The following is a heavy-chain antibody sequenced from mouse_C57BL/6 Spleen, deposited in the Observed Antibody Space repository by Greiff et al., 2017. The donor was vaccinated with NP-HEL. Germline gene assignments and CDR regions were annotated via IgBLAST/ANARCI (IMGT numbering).Heavy chain of an antibody. CDR1: GYAFSSYW. D-gene: IGHD1-1*02. Sequence: VQLQQSGAELVKPGASVKISCKASGYAFSSYWMNWVKQRPGKGLEWIGQIYPGDGDTNYNGKFKGKATLTADKSSSTAYMQLSRLTSEDSAVYFCARAGGGRGDWYFDVWGTGTTVTVSS. V-gene: IGHV1-80*01. J-gene: IGHJ1*03. CDR3: ARAGGGRGDWYFDV. CDR2: IYPGDGDT.